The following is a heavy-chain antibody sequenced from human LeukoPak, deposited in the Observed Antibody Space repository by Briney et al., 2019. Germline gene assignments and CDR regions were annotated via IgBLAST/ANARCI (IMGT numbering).Heavy chain of an antibody. Sequence: SGGSLRLSCAASGFTFSTYWMHWVRQAPGKGLEWVAVIWYDGSNKYYADSVKGRFTISRDNSKNTLYLQMNSLRAEDTAVYYCAREDSGYGYYFDYWGQGTLVTVSS. V-gene: IGHV3-33*08. CDR2: IWYDGSNK. J-gene: IGHJ4*02. CDR3: AREDSGYGYYFDY. D-gene: IGHD6-25*01. CDR1: GFTFSTYW.